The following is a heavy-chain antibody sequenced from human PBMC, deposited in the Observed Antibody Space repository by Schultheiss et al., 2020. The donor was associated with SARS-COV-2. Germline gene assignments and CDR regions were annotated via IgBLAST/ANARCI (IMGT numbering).Heavy chain of an antibody. CDR3: ARTMTVTTYWFDP. V-gene: IGHV4-31*03. CDR1: GGSISSGGYY. Sequence: LRLSCTVSGGSISSGGYYWSWIRQHPGKGLEWIGYIYYSGSTYYNPSLKSRVTISVDTSKNQFSLKLSSVTAADTAVYYCARTMTVTTYWFDPWGQGTLVTVSS. CDR2: IYYSGST. J-gene: IGHJ5*02. D-gene: IGHD4-11*01.